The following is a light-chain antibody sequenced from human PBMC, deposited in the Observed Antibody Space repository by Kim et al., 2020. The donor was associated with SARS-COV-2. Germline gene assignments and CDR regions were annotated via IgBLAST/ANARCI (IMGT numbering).Light chain of an antibody. J-gene: IGKJ2*01. V-gene: IGKV3D-15*01. Sequence: VSPAERVTLSCTASQSVSSNLAWYQHKPGQAPRLLIYGASTRASGIPARFSGSASQTEFTLTINTRQSEDVAVYYCQHSDNWPPFTFGQGTKLEI. CDR1: QSVSSN. CDR2: GAS. CDR3: QHSDNWPPFT.